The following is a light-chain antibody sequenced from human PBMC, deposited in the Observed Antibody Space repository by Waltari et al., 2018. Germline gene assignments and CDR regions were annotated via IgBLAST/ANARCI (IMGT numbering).Light chain of an antibody. CDR3: QSSDSTLYGVV. J-gene: IGLJ2*01. V-gene: IGLV1-40*01. Sequence: YHLLPGTAPKRLIYGINNRPSGVPDRVSGSMSATSASLAISGLQAEDEAYYYCQSSDSTLYGVVFGGGTKLTVL. CDR2: GIN.